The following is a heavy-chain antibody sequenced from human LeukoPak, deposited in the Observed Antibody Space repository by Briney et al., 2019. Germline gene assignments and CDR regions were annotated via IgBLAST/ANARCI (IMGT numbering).Heavy chain of an antibody. J-gene: IGHJ4*02. Sequence: PSETLSLTCTVSGGSISSSSYYWGWIRQPPGKGLEWIGSIYYSGSTYYNPSLKSRVTISVDTSKNQFSLKLSSVTAADTAVYYCARSLRVAVADYWGRGTLVTVSS. CDR1: GGSISSSSYY. D-gene: IGHD6-19*01. V-gene: IGHV4-39*01. CDR2: IYYSGST. CDR3: ARSLRVAVADY.